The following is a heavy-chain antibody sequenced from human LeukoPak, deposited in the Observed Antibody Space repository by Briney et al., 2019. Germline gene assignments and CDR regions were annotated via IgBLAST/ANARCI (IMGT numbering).Heavy chain of an antibody. Sequence: GGSLRLSCVASGFTFSSYTMNWVRQAPGKGLEWVSAISTSSTYIYYADSVKGRFTISRDNAKNSLYLQMNSLRAEDTAVYYCAKADTAMDIPYFDYWGQGTLVTVSS. CDR1: GFTFSSYT. V-gene: IGHV3-21*04. D-gene: IGHD5-18*01. CDR3: AKADTAMDIPYFDY. CDR2: ISTSSTYI. J-gene: IGHJ4*02.